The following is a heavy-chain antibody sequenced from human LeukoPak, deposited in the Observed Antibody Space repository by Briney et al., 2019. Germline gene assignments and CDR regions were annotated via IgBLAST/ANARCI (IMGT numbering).Heavy chain of an antibody. CDR3: ARVKAAGPKSITMVRGVIKGSAFDY. CDR1: GGSFSGYY. D-gene: IGHD3-10*01. CDR2: INHSGST. V-gene: IGHV4-34*01. Sequence: PSETLSLTCAVYGGSFSGYYWSWIRQPPGKGLEWIGEINHSGSTNYNTSLMSRVPISVDTSKNQLYLKLSSVTAADTAVYYSARVKAAGPKSITMVRGVIKGSAFDYWGQGTLVAVSS. J-gene: IGHJ4*02.